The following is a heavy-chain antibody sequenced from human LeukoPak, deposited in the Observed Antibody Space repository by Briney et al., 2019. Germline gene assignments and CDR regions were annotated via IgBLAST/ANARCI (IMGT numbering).Heavy chain of an antibody. Sequence: ASVKVSCKASGYTFTGYYMHWVRQAPGQGLEWMGRINPNSGGTNYAQKFQGRVTMTRDTSISTAYMELSRLRSDDTAVYYCARVSAQYYDYVWGSFAFDIWGQRTTGTVSS. J-gene: IGHJ3*02. CDR3: ARVSAQYYDYVWGSFAFDI. V-gene: IGHV1-2*06. D-gene: IGHD3-16*01. CDR2: INPNSGGT. CDR1: GYTFTGYY.